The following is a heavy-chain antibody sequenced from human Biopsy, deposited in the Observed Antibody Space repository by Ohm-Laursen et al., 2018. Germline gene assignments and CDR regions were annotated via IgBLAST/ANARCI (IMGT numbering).Heavy chain of an antibody. CDR2: VYYTGST. D-gene: IGHD3-22*01. V-gene: IGHV4-59*01. CDR1: GGSIISYY. J-gene: IGHJ2*01. Sequence: GTLPLTCSVSGGSIISYYWTWIRQPPGKGLQWIGYVYYTGSTDYNPSLQSRVTISVDTSKNHFSLRLRSVTPADTAIYYCARDRGYYSDRTVPGYFDLWGRGTLVTVSS. CDR3: ARDRGYYSDRTVPGYFDL.